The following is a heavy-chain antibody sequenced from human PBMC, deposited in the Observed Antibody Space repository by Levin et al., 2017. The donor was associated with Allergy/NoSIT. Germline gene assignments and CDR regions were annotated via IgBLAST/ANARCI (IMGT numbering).Heavy chain of an antibody. CDR2: MNPNSGNT. D-gene: IGHD3-22*01. Sequence: ASVKVSCKPSGYTFTSYDINWVRQATGQGLEWMGWMNPNSGNTGYAQKFQGRVTMTRNTSISTAYMELSSLRSEDTAVYYCARRMESNTYYYDSRYGMDVWGQGTTVTVSS. J-gene: IGHJ6*02. CDR3: ARRMESNTYYYDSRYGMDV. CDR1: GYTFTSYD. V-gene: IGHV1-8*01.